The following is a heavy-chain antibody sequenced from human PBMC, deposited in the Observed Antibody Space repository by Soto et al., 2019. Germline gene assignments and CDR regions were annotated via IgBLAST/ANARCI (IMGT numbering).Heavy chain of an antibody. CDR2: IYYSGST. J-gene: IGHJ4*02. D-gene: IGHD3-10*01. CDR1: GGSISSSSYY. V-gene: IGHV4-39*01. CDR3: ASPYYGSGSPYYYYFDY. Sequence: SETLSLTCTVSGGSISSSSYYWGWIRQPPGKGLEWIGSIYYSGSTYYNPSLKSRVTISVDTSKNQFSLKLSSVTAADTAVYYCASPYYGSGSPYYYYFDYWGQGILVT.